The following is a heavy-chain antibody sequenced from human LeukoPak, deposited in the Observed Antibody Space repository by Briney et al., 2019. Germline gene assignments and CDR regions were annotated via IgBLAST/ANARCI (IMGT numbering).Heavy chain of an antibody. Sequence: KPSETLSLTCTVSGGSISSYYWSWIRQPAGKGLEWIGRIYTSGSTNYNPSLKSRVTMSVDTSKNQFSLKLSSVTAADTAVYYCATVGGSYFSVAFDIWGQGTMVTVSS. CDR3: ATVGGSYFSVAFDI. D-gene: IGHD1-26*01. V-gene: IGHV4-4*07. CDR1: GGSISSYY. CDR2: IYTSGST. J-gene: IGHJ3*02.